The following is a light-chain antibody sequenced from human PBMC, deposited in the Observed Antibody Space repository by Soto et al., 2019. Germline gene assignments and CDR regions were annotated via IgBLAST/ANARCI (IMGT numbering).Light chain of an antibody. CDR3: TSYASGSSHVV. CDR1: SSDIGGYDY. Sequence: QSVLTQPASVSGSPGQSITLSCTGTSSDIGGYDYVSWYQRHPGKAPKLIIYDVNNRPSGVSNRFSGSKSGNTASLTISGLQAEDEADDYCTSYASGSSHVVFGGGTKVTVL. CDR2: DVN. V-gene: IGLV2-14*03. J-gene: IGLJ2*01.